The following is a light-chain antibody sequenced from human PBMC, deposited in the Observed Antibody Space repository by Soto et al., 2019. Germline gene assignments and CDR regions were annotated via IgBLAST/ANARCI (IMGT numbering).Light chain of an antibody. CDR1: KIGSKI. CDR2: DAT. Sequence: SYELTQPPSVSLAPGQTAKITCGGAKIGSKIVHWYKQRPGQAPVAVVFDATDRPSGIPDRISASRSGDTATLTTSRVDAGDEADYYCQVWASTAEFFVFGSGTKVTVL. J-gene: IGLJ1*01. CDR3: QVWASTAEFFV. V-gene: IGLV3-21*02.